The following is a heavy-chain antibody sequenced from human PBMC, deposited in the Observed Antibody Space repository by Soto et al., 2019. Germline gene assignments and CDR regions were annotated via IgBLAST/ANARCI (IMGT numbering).Heavy chain of an antibody. V-gene: IGHV3-15*01. D-gene: IGHD3-22*01. Sequence: GGSLRLSCAASGFTFSNAWMSWVRQAPGKGLEWVGRIKSKTDGGTTDYAAPVKGRFTISRDDSKNTLYLQMDSLKTEDTAVYYCTTDXWDNGGYYDRSGYLFDPWGQGTLVTVSS. CDR1: GFTFSNAW. J-gene: IGHJ5*02. CDR2: IKSKTDGGTT. CDR3: TTDXWDNGGYYDRSGYLFDP.